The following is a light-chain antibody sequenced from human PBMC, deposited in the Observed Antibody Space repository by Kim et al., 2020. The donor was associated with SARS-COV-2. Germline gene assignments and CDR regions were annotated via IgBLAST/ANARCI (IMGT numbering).Light chain of an antibody. Sequence: SVSPGESATLSCRASQSINSNLAWYQQKPGQAPRLLIYGASTGATGLPARFSGSGSGTEFTLTISSLQSEDFAVYYCQQFHNWPRTFGQGTKLEI. J-gene: IGKJ2*01. V-gene: IGKV3-15*01. CDR2: GAS. CDR1: QSINSN. CDR3: QQFHNWPRT.